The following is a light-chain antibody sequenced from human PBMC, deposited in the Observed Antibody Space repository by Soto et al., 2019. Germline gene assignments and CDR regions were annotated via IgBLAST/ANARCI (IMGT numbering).Light chain of an antibody. V-gene: IGKV3-11*01. CDR1: QSVSSY. CDR2: GAS. Sequence: EIVLSQSPGTLAFSAGERATLSCRASQSVSSYLAWYQQKPGQAPRLLIYGASTRATGIPARFSGSGSGTDFTLTISSLEPEDFAVYYCQQRSNWPPITFGQGTKVDIK. J-gene: IGKJ1*01. CDR3: QQRSNWPPIT.